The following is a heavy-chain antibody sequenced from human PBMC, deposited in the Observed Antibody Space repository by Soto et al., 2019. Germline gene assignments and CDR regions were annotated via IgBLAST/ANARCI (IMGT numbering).Heavy chain of an antibody. CDR1: GFSITGNGEG. CDR2: IYWADDK. J-gene: IGHJ4*02. D-gene: IGHD2-2*01. Sequence: SGPTLVDPTQTLTLTCTFSGFSITGNGEGVGWIRQPPGKALEWLALIYWADDKRYSPSLRNRLTITLDNSKDQVILTMTDMGPADTATYYCAHGYVQLLATFHYFDSWGQGTQVTVSS. CDR3: AHGYVQLLATFHYFDS. V-gene: IGHV2-5*02.